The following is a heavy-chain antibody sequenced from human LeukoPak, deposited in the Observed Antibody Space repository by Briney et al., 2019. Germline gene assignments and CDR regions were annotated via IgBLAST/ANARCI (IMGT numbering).Heavy chain of an antibody. D-gene: IGHD2-2*01. CDR1: GFNFFTYG. CDR3: ARGGYCTSSICYSLNAFDI. V-gene: IGHV3-33*01. Sequence: PGGALRLSCVASGFNFFTYGLHWVRQAPGKGLEGVAVMCYDGSNKYYPDSLKGRLTISRDNAKHLLYQQMDSLSPEDTAVYYCARGGYCTSSICYSLNAFDIWGQGTMFTVSS. J-gene: IGHJ3*02. CDR2: MCYDGSNK.